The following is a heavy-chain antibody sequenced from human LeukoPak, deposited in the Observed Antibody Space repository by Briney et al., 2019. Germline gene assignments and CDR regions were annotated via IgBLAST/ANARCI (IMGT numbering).Heavy chain of an antibody. Sequence: SGTLSLTCAVYGGSFSGYYWSWIRQPPGKGLEWIGEINHSGSTNYNPSLKSRVTISVDTSKNQFSLKLSSVTAADTAVYYCVRDRELTYWSQGTLVTVSS. J-gene: IGHJ4*02. V-gene: IGHV4-34*01. CDR1: GGSFSGYY. CDR2: INHSGST. CDR3: VRDRELTY. D-gene: IGHD1-26*01.